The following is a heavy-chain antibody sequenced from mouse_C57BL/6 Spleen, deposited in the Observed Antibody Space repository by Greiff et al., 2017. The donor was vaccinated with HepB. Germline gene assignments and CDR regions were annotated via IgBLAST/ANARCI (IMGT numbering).Heavy chain of an antibody. V-gene: IGHV5-12*01. CDR3: ARSLYYDYDGGFDY. J-gene: IGHJ2*01. CDR1: GFTFSDYY. CDR2: ISNGGGST. Sequence: EVNLVESGEGLVQPGGSLKLSCAASGFTFSDYYMYWVRQTPEKRLEWVAYISNGGGSTYYPDTVKGRFTISRDNAKNTLYLQMSRLKSEDTAMYYCARSLYYDYDGGFDYWGQGTTLTVSS. D-gene: IGHD2-4*01.